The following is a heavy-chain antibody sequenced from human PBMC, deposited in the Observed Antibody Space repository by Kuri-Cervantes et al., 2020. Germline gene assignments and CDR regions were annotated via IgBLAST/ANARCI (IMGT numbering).Heavy chain of an antibody. CDR3: ARVGRHYDILTGLLEAFDI. CDR2: INPNSGGT. J-gene: IGHJ3*02. D-gene: IGHD3-9*01. Sequence: ASVKVSCKASGYTFTGYYMHWVRQAPGQGLEWMGWINPNSGGTNYAQKFQGWATMTRDTSISTAYMELSSLRSEDTAVYYCARVGRHYDILTGLLEAFDIWGQGTMVTVSS. CDR1: GYTFTGYY. V-gene: IGHV1-2*04.